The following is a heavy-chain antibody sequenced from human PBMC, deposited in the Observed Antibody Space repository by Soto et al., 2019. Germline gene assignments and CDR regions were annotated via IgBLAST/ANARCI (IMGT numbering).Heavy chain of an antibody. D-gene: IGHD6-6*01. CDR1: GFTFSSYG. Sequence: QVQLVESGGGVVQPGRSLRLSCAASGFTFSSYGMHWVRQAPGKGLEWVAVIWYDGSNKYYADSVKGRFTISRDNSKNTLYLQMNSLRAEDTAVYYCARDLSSSYAFDIWGQATMVTVSS. CDR3: ARDLSSSYAFDI. CDR2: IWYDGSNK. J-gene: IGHJ3*02. V-gene: IGHV3-33*01.